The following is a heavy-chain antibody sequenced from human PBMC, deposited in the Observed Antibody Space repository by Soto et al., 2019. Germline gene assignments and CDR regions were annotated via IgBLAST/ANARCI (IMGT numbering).Heavy chain of an antibody. Sequence: PGGSLRLSCAASGFTFDDYAMHWVRQAPGKGLEWVSGISWNSGSIGYADSVKGRFTISRDNAKNSLYLQMNSLRAEDTALYYCAKDNGEKLYGDYHYFDYWGQGTLVTVSS. D-gene: IGHD4-17*01. CDR1: GFTFDDYA. V-gene: IGHV3-9*01. J-gene: IGHJ4*02. CDR2: ISWNSGSI. CDR3: AKDNGEKLYGDYHYFDY.